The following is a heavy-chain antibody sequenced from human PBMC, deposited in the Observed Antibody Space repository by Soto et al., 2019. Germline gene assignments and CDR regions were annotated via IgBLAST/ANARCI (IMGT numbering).Heavy chain of an antibody. CDR3: AHSECSGADCSSRWHFGL. V-gene: IGHV2-5*02. CDR2: IYWDDDK. Sequence: QITLKESGPTLVKPTQTLTLTCTFSGFSLTTGGVAVGWIRQPPGKALEWLALIYWDDDKRYSPSLKSRLSINKDTSKNHVVLTMNNMDPVDTATYYCAHSECSGADCSSRWHFGLWGRGTMVTVSS. J-gene: IGHJ2*01. CDR1: GFSLTTGGVA. D-gene: IGHD2-15*01.